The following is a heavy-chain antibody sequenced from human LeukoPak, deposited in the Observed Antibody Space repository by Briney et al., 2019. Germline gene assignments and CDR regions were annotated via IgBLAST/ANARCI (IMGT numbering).Heavy chain of an antibody. CDR2: ISSSSSYI. D-gene: IGHD3-3*01. CDR1: GFTFSSYS. Sequence: GSLRLSCAASGFTFSSYSMNWVRQAPGKGLEWVSSISSSSSYIYYADSVKGRFTISRDNAKNSLYLQMNSLRAEDTAVYYCARVKTYYDFWSGYHDYWGQGTLVTVSS. J-gene: IGHJ4*02. CDR3: ARVKTYYDFWSGYHDY. V-gene: IGHV3-21*01.